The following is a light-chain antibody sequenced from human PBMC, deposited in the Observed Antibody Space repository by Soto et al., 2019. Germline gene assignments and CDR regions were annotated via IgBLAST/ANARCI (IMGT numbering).Light chain of an antibody. CDR3: CSYVGSNNYV. V-gene: IGLV2-8*01. CDR1: SSDVGGYNY. Sequence: QSVLTQPPSASGSPGQSVAISCTGTSSDVGGYNYVSWYQQYPGKAPKLIMYEATKRPSGVPDRFSGSKSGNTASLTVSGLQAEDEADYYCCSYVGSNNYVFGTGTKVTVL. CDR2: EAT. J-gene: IGLJ1*01.